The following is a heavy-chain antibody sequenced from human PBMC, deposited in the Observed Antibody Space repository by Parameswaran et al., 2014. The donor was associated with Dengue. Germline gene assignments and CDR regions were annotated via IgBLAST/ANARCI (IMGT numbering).Heavy chain of an antibody. J-gene: IGHJ5*02. CDR2: ISWNSGSI. CDR3: AKLAYYYGSGWQAWFDP. V-gene: IGHV3-9*01. Sequence: SLKISCAASGFTFDDYAMHWVRQAPGKGLEWVSGISWNSGSIGYADSVKGRFTISRDNAKNSLYLQMNSLRAEDTALYYCAKLAYYYGSGWQAWFDPWGQGTLVTVSS. CDR1: GFTFDDYA. D-gene: IGHD3-10*01.